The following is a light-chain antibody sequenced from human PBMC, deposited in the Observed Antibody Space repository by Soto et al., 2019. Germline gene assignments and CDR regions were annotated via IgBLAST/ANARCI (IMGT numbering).Light chain of an antibody. V-gene: IGKV4-1*01. CDR2: WAS. Sequence: DIVMTQSPDSLAVSLGERATINCKSSQSLSYGSNNYNFLAWYQQKPGQPPRLLLSWASTRESGVPDRFSGSGSGTDFTLTISSLQSEDVAVYYCQQYYTAVYSFGQGTKLEIK. J-gene: IGKJ2*01. CDR1: QSLSYGSNNYNF. CDR3: QQYYTAVYS.